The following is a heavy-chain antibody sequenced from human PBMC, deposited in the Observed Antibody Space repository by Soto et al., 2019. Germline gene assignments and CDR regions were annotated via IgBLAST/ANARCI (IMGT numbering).Heavy chain of an antibody. V-gene: IGHV4-39*01. Sequence: PSDTLSLTCTVSGGSINSVGYYWVWIRQPPGKGLEWIGSIYDGGSTYYNPSFETRVTIFVDTSKNQFSLRLSSVTAADTAVYYCARRHLTMIPLWGQGTLVTVSS. D-gene: IGHD3-22*01. J-gene: IGHJ4*02. CDR1: GGSINSVGYY. CDR3: ARRHLTMIPL. CDR2: IYDGGST.